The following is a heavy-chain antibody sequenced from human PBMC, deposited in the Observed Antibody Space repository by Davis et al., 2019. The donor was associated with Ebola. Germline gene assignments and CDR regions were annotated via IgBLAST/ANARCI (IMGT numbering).Heavy chain of an antibody. Sequence: SLNPPCAAPGFTFRSYAMHWVRQAPGKGLEWVAVISYDGSNKYYPHSVKGRFTISRDNSKNTLYLQMNSLRAEDTAVYYCAREGGHYDFWSGYNYYYYGMDVWGQGTTVTVSS. CDR3: AREGGHYDFWSGYNYYYYGMDV. V-gene: IGHV3-30-3*01. D-gene: IGHD3-3*01. J-gene: IGHJ6*02. CDR1: GFTFRSYA. CDR2: ISYDGSNK.